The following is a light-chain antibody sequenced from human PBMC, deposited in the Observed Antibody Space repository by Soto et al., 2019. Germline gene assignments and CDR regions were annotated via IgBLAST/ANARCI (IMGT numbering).Light chain of an antibody. CDR3: QQYTNRPPWT. V-gene: IGKV3-15*01. CDR1: QSVGTN. J-gene: IGKJ1*01. CDR2: GTS. Sequence: EIVMTQSPATLSVSPGERATLSCRASQSVGTNLAWYQQKPGQAPRLLIFGTSTSATGIPARFSGSGSGTDFTLTISSVQSDDFAVYYCQQYTNRPPWTFGQGTKVDMK.